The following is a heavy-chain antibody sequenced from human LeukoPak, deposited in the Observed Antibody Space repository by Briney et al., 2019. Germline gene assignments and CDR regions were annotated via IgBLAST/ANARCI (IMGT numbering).Heavy chain of an antibody. Sequence: SETLSLTCTVSGYSISSGYYWGWIRPPPGKGLEWIGSIYHRGSTYYNPSLKSRVTISVDTSKNQFSLKLSSVTAADTAVYYCARGPYGSGTGNWFDPWGQGTLVTVSS. CDR1: GYSISSGYY. D-gene: IGHD3-10*01. CDR3: ARGPYGSGTGNWFDP. V-gene: IGHV4-38-2*02. CDR2: IYHRGST. J-gene: IGHJ5*02.